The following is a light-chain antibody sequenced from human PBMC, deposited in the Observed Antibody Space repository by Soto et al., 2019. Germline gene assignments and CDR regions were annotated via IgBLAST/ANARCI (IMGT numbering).Light chain of an antibody. CDR3: QQSFTTWT. J-gene: IGKJ1*01. Sequence: DIQMTQSPSTLSGSVGDRVTITCRASQTISSWLAWYQQKPGKAPKLLTYKASTLKSGVPSRFSGSGSGTDFTLTISNLQPEDFATYYCQQSFTTWTFGQGTKVDIK. CDR2: KAS. V-gene: IGKV1-5*03. CDR1: QTISSW.